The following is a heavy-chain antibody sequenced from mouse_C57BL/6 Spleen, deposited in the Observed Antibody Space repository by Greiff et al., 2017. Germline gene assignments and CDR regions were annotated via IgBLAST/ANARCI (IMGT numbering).Heavy chain of an antibody. D-gene: IGHD2-2*01. Sequence: DVQLQESGAELVRPGASVKLSCTASGFNIKDDYMHWVKQRPEQGLEWIGWIDPENGDTEYASKFQGKATITADTSSNTAYLQLSSLTSEDTAVYYCTRRGYDGVYWGQGTTLTVSS. CDR2: IDPENGDT. CDR1: GFNIKDDY. V-gene: IGHV14-4*01. J-gene: IGHJ2*01. CDR3: TRRGYDGVY.